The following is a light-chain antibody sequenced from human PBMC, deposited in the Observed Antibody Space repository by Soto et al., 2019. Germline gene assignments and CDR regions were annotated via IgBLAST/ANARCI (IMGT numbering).Light chain of an antibody. CDR3: KQSNSWPLT. Sequence: ENQLTQSPSSLSTSLRERVPLTCRASQVIDNCLAWYQQKPGKAPKVLIYSTSSLQSGVPSRFSGSRSGTEFTLTISSLQPEDFTTYYCKQSNSWPLTFGGGTKVDIK. CDR2: STS. V-gene: IGKV1-12*01. J-gene: IGKJ4*01. CDR1: QVIDNC.